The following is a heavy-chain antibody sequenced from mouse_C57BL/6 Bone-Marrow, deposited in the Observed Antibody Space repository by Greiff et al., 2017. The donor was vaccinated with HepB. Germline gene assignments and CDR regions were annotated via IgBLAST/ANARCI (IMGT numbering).Heavy chain of an antibody. J-gene: IGHJ1*03. Sequence: VQLQQPGAELVKPGASVKLSCKASGYTFTSYWMHWVKQGPGQGLEWIGMIRPNSGSTNYNEKFKSKATLTVDKSSSTAYMQLRSLTSEDSAVYYCARRGLASPRWYVDGWGTGTTVTVSS. CDR3: ARRGLASPRWYVDG. CDR2: IRPNSGST. CDR1: GYTFTSYW. D-gene: IGHD3-1*01. V-gene: IGHV1-64*01.